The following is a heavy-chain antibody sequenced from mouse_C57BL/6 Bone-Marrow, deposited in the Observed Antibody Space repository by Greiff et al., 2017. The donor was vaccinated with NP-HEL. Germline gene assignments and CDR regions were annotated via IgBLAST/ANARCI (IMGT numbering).Heavy chain of an antibody. CDR2: LSDGGSYT. CDR3: AKDYTGYYAMDY. J-gene: IGHJ4*01. V-gene: IGHV5-4*01. CDR1: GFTFSRYA. Sequence: EVNVVESGGGLVTPGGSLKLSCAASGFTFSRYAMSWVRPTPETRLEWVATLSDGGSYTYYPDNVKGRFTISRDNAKNNLYLQMSHLKSEDTAMYYCAKDYTGYYAMDYWGQGTSVTVSS.